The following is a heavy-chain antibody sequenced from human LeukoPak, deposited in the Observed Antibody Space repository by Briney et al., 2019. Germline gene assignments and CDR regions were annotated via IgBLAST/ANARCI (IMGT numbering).Heavy chain of an antibody. V-gene: IGHV3-48*01. CDR2: ISSSRSTI. CDR3: ARDGSLPPTSYDFWSGYLHYYYYYMDV. J-gene: IGHJ6*03. CDR1: GFTFSSYS. D-gene: IGHD3-3*01. Sequence: PGGSLRLSCAASGFTFSSYSMNWVRQALGKGLERVSYISSSRSTIYYADSVKGRVTISRDNDKNSLYLQMKSLSAEDTAFYYCARDGSLPPTSYDFWSGYLHYYYYYMDVWGKGTTVTVSS.